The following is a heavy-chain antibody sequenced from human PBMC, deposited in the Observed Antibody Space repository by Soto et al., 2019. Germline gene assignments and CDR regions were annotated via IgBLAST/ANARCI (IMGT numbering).Heavy chain of an antibody. CDR1: GFTFSMYS. CDR2: IPQDGVDG. Sequence: SLRLSCEVSGFTFSMYSMSWVRQGPGKGLEWVAKIPQDGVDGHYADSVKGRFIISRDNDKNSLHLQLNNLRAEDTAVYYCARDHLILPAHDFFYGSDVWGRGATVTVSS. J-gene: IGHJ6*02. V-gene: IGHV3-7*03. D-gene: IGHD2-21*02. CDR3: ARDHLILPAHDFFYGSDV.